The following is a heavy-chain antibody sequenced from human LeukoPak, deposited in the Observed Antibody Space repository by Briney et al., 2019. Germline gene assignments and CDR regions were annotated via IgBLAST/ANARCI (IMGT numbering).Heavy chain of an antibody. CDR1: GGSISSSSYF. J-gene: IGHJ3*02. CDR3: ARHFGIAAAGHDAFDI. D-gene: IGHD6-13*01. CDR2: IYYSGST. V-gene: IGHV4-39*01. Sequence: SETLSLTCTVSGGSISSSSYFWGWIRQPPGKGLEWIGSIYYSGSTNYNPSLKSRVTISVDTSKNQFSLKLSSVTAADTAVYYCARHFGIAAAGHDAFDIWGQGTMVTVSS.